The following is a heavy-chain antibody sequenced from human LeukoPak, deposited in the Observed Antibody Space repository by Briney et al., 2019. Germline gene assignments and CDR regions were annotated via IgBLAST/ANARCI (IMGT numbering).Heavy chain of an antibody. CDR1: GFTFTTTT. J-gene: IGHJ5*02. Sequence: GGSLRLSCVGSGFTFTTTTMSWVRQVPGKRLVWVASMKEDGSEERYVDSVKGRFTISRDNARNSLFLQMDCLRIEDTALYYCARGGRSRFDLWGQGSLVTVSS. V-gene: IGHV3-7*01. D-gene: IGHD2-15*01. CDR3: ARGGRSRFDL. CDR2: MKEDGSEE.